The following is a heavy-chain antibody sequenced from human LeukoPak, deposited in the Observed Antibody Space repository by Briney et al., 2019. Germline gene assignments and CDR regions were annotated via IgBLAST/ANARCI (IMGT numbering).Heavy chain of an antibody. CDR3: ASVFDS. J-gene: IGHJ4*02. CDR2: INGLGTAT. Sequence: GGSLRLSCAGSGWMHWVRQAPGKGLVWVSGINGLGTATYYADSVKGRFTITRDNAKNTVSLQMNSLSAEDTAVYYCASVFDSWGQGFLVIVSS. CDR1: GW. V-gene: IGHV3-74*01.